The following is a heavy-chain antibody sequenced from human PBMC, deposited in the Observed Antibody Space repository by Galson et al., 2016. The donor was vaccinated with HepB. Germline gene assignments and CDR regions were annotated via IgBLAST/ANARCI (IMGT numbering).Heavy chain of an antibody. CDR3: ARDGATVIFSVALGSYHFDY. V-gene: IGHV1-46*01. D-gene: IGHD4-17*01. J-gene: IGHJ4*02. Sequence: SVKVSCKASGYTFTRYYMHWVRQAPGQGLEWMGIINPSDGSTSYAQKFQGRVTMTRDASTSTVYMELRSLRSDDTAVYFCARDGATVIFSVALGSYHFDYWGQGTLVTVSS. CDR2: INPSDGST. CDR1: GYTFTRYY.